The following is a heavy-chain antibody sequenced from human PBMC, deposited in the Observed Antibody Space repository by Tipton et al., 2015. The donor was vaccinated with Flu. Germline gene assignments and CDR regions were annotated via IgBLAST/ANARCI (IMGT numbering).Heavy chain of an antibody. D-gene: IGHD1-26*01. Sequence: QVQLVQSGVEVKKPGASVKVSCKASGYTFTNFGITWVRQAPGQGLEWMGWISGYNGYPNYAERLQGRVTMTTGASTHTAYMELRSLKSDDTAMYYCARDRGSYNIHLEYHYYFGMDVWGQGTTVTVSS. V-gene: IGHV1-18*01. CDR3: ARDRGSYNIHLEYHYYFGMDV. CDR2: ISGYNGYP. CDR1: GYTFTNFG. J-gene: IGHJ6*02.